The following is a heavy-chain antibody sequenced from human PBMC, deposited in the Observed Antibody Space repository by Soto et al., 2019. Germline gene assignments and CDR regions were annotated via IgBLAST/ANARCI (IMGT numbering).Heavy chain of an antibody. Sequence: GESLKISCEASGYTFTRYCIAWVRQMPGKGLEWMGIMYPGDSDTRYSPSFQGQITISADKSIATAYLQWSSLKASDTAIYYCARRDDSRGWYYFDYWGQGTLVTVSS. CDR1: GYTFTRYC. CDR2: MYPGDSDT. D-gene: IGHD6-19*01. V-gene: IGHV5-51*01. CDR3: ARRDDSRGWYYFDY. J-gene: IGHJ4*02.